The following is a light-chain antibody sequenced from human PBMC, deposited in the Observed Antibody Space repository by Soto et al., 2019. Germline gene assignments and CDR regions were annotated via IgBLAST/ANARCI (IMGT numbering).Light chain of an antibody. Sequence: DIEFNQSPASFSATFGGIFTIPCRASQGISTDLAWYHQKPGKAPKLLIFAASALQSGVPSRFSGSGSGTEFTLTITSLQPEDFATYYCQQYNRYPLTFGGGTKV. V-gene: IGKV1-9*01. CDR1: QGISTD. CDR3: QQYNRYPLT. CDR2: AAS. J-gene: IGKJ4*01.